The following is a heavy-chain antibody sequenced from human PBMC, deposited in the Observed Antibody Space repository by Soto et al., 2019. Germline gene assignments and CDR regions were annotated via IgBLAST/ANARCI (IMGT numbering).Heavy chain of an antibody. CDR3: AKMDADLLPYYYYGMDV. CDR1: GFRFSDYG. V-gene: IGHV3-30*18. Sequence: QVQLVESGGGVVQPGRSLRLSCAASGFRFSDYGIHWVRQAPGKGLEWVALISYDGSKKFYTDSVKGRFTISRDNSKNTMYLQMDRLRAEDTAVYYCAKMDADLLPYYYYGMDVWGQGTTVTVSS. CDR2: ISYDGSKK. J-gene: IGHJ6*02. D-gene: IGHD1-26*01.